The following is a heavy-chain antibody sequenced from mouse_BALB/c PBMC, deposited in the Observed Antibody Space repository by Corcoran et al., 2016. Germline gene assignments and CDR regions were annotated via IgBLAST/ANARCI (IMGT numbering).Heavy chain of an antibody. CDR1: GFNIKDTY. Sequence: EVQLQQSGAELVKPGASVKLSCTASGFNIKDTYMHWVKQRPEQGLEWIGRIDPANGNTKYDPKFQGKATITADTSSNTAYLQLSSLTSEDTAVYYCARVGGYRYDYYFDYWGQGTTLTVSS. D-gene: IGHD2-14*01. J-gene: IGHJ2*01. CDR2: IDPANGNT. V-gene: IGHV14-3*02. CDR3: ARVGGYRYDYYFDY.